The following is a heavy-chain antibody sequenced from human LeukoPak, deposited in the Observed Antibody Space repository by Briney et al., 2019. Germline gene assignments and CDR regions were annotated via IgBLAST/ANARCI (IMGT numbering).Heavy chain of an antibody. V-gene: IGHV3-30*04. CDR3: AKPDLRGATTAYFQH. Sequence: PGGSLRLSCAASGFTFSSYAMHWVRQAPGKGLEWVAVISYDGSNKYYADSVKGRFTISRDNSKNTLYLQMNSLRAEETAVYYCAKPDLRGATTAYFQHWGQGTLVTVSS. CDR1: GFTFSSYA. CDR2: ISYDGSNK. J-gene: IGHJ1*01. D-gene: IGHD1-26*01.